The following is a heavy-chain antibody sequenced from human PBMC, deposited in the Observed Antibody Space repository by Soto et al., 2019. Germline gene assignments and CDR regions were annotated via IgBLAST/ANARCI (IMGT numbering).Heavy chain of an antibody. CDR3: AKVSLGALTFTDYYYYGLDV. Sequence: GGSLRLSCAASGFTFSTYAMNWVRQAPGKGLEWVSAISGGGGTTYSADSVKGRVTISRDNSKNTLYLQMNSLRAEDTAVYYCAKVSLGALTFTDYYYYGLDVWGQGTTVTVSS. D-gene: IGHD1-26*01. V-gene: IGHV3-23*01. CDR2: ISGGGGTT. J-gene: IGHJ6*02. CDR1: GFTFSTYA.